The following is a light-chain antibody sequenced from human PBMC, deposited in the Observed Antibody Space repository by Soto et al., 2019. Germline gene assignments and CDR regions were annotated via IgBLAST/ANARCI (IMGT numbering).Light chain of an antibody. V-gene: IGKV1-5*03. J-gene: IGKJ1*01. Sequence: DIQMTKSPSTLSASVGGRVTITCRASQSISSWLAWYQQKQGKAPKLLIYKASTLKSGVPSRFSGSGSGTELTITISSLQPDDGETYDGQHYNSYSEAFGQGTKGEIK. CDR1: QSISSW. CDR2: KAS. CDR3: QHYNSYSEA.